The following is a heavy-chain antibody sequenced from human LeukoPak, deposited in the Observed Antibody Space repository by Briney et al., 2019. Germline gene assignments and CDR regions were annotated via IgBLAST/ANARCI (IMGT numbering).Heavy chain of an antibody. D-gene: IGHD2-2*01. Sequence: ASVKVSCKASGYTFTSYYMHWVRQAPGQGLEWMGIINPSGGSTSYAQKFQGRVTMTRDMSTSTVYMELSSLRSEDTAVYYCARDAGRVAPNPAWFDPWGQGTLVTVSS. J-gene: IGHJ5*02. CDR3: ARDAGRVAPNPAWFDP. V-gene: IGHV1-46*01. CDR2: INPSGGST. CDR1: GYTFTSYY.